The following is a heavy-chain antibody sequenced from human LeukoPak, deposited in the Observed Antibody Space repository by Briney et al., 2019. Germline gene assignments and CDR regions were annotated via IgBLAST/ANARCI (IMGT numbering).Heavy chain of an antibody. V-gene: IGHV4-59*01. D-gene: IGHD2-8*01. Sequence: PSETLSLTCTVSGGSISTYYWSWIRQPPGKGLEWIGYIYYSGSTNYDPSLKSRVTISVDTSKNQFSLKLSSVTAADTAVYYCARGWSVSYFDYWGQGTLVTVSS. CDR3: ARGWSVSYFDY. CDR2: IYYSGST. CDR1: GGSISTYY. J-gene: IGHJ4*02.